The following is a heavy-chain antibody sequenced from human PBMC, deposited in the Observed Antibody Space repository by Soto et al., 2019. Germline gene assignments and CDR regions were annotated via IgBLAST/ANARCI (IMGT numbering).Heavy chain of an antibody. CDR2: ISSSSSYI. Sequence: EVQLVESGGGLVKPGGSLRLSCAASGFTFSSYSMNWVRQAPGKGLEWVSSISSSSSYIYYADSVKGRFTISRDNAKNSLYLHTNSLRAEDTAVYYCAGVVDYDGPYYDDGMDVWGQGTTVTVSS. V-gene: IGHV3-21*01. CDR1: GFTFSSYS. CDR3: AGVVDYDGPYYDDGMDV. J-gene: IGHJ6*02. D-gene: IGHD3-10*01.